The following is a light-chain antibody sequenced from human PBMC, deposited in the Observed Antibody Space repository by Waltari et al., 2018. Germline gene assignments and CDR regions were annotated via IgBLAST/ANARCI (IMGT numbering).Light chain of an antibody. CDR2: DVN. V-gene: IGLV2-14*01. Sequence: QSALPQPASVSGSPGQSIPISCAGRSGDVGGYTSVSWYQQYPGNAPKLMIYDVNKRPSGVSYRFSGSKSGNTASLTISGLQGEDEADYYCISYTASGAWLFGGGTKLTVL. J-gene: IGLJ3*02. CDR1: SGDVGGYTS. CDR3: ISYTASGAWL.